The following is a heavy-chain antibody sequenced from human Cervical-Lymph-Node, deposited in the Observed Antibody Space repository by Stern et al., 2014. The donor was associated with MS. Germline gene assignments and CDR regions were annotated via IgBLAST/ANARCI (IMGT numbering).Heavy chain of an antibody. CDR2: IYPGDSDT. D-gene: IGHD6-13*01. CDR3: ARHRQQTLYGMDV. CDR1: GYSFTNYW. J-gene: IGHJ6*02. V-gene: IGHV5-51*01. Sequence: VQLVQSGAEVKKPGESLKISCKGSGYSFTNYWIGWVRQMPGKGLEWMGVIYPGDSDTRYSPSFQGRVTISADKYISTAYLQWSSLKASDTAMYYCARHRQQTLYGMDVWGQGTTVTVSS.